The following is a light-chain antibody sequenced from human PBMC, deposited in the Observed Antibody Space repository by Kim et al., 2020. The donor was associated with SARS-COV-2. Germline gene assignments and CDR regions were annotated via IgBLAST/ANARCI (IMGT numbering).Light chain of an antibody. V-gene: IGKV1-9*01. CDR3: LQLNVYPRT. J-gene: IGKJ1*01. CDR1: QCIINY. CDR2: GSS. Sequence: SVVGDRLTITFRASQCIINYLAWYQQNPGEAPKLLIYGSSTLESGLPSSFGGSWSGTEFTLTISSLQPEDFATYYCLQLNVYPRTFGQGTKVDIK.